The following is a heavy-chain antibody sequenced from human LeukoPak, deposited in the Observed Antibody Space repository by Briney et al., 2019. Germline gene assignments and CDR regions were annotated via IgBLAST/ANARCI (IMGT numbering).Heavy chain of an antibody. Sequence: SETLSLTCIVSGGSMNNCYWSWIRQPPGKGLEWIGYIYYSGSTNYNPSLKSRVTISVDTSKNQLSLKVNSVTAADTAAYYCARGRAYYDSTGYYYWGQGTLVTVSS. V-gene: IGHV4-59*01. CDR3: ARGRAYYDSTGYYY. CDR1: GGSMNNCY. D-gene: IGHD3-22*01. J-gene: IGHJ4*02. CDR2: IYYSGST.